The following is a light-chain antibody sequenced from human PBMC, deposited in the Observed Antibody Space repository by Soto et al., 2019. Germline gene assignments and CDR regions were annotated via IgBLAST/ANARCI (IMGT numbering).Light chain of an antibody. CDR3: AAWDDSLNGHV. CDR2: SSN. J-gene: IGLJ1*01. V-gene: IGLV1-44*01. Sequence: QSVLTHPPSASGTPGQVVTIACSGSSSNIGSNIVNWYQQLPGTAPKLLIYSSNQRPSGVPDRFSGSKSGTSASLAIRGLQSEDEADYYCAAWDDSLNGHVFGTGTKVTVL. CDR1: SSNIGSNI.